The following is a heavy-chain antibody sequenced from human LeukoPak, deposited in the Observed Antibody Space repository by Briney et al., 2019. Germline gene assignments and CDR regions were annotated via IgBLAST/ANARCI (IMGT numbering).Heavy chain of an antibody. D-gene: IGHD5-24*01. Sequence: GGSLRLSCAASGLTFSSYAMSWVRQAPGKGLEWVSGISGSGGTTYYADSVKGRFSISRDSSKNTLYLQMNSLRVEDTAVYYCAKGDGYNSAFDIWGQGTMVTVSS. CDR1: GLTFSSYA. J-gene: IGHJ3*02. CDR2: ISGSGGTT. V-gene: IGHV3-23*01. CDR3: AKGDGYNSAFDI.